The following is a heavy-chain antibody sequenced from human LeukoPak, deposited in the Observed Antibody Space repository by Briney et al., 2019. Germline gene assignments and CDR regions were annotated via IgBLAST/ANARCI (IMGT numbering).Heavy chain of an antibody. D-gene: IGHD3-3*01. CDR1: GYTFTSYG. Sequence: GASVKVSCKASGYTFTSYGISWVRQAPGQGLEWMGWISAYNGNTNYAQKLQGRVTMTTDTSTSTAYMELRSLRSDDTAVYYCARDLHYDFWSGSPYYLDYWGQGTLVTVSS. CDR3: ARDLHYDFWSGSPYYLDY. V-gene: IGHV1-18*01. CDR2: ISAYNGNT. J-gene: IGHJ4*02.